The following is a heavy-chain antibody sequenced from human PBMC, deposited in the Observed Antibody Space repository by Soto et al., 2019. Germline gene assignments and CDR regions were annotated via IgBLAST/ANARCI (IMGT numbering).Heavy chain of an antibody. Sequence: EVQLVESGGGLVKPGGSLRLSCAASGFTFSNAWMSWVRQAPGKGLEWVGRIKSKTDGGTTDYAAPVKGRFTISRDDSKNTLYLQMNSLKTEDTAVYYCTTTGSWPRPAYYFYYMDVWGKGTTVTVSS. CDR3: TTTGSWPRPAYYFYYMDV. CDR1: GFTFSNAW. V-gene: IGHV3-15*01. CDR2: IKSKTDGGTT. D-gene: IGHD5-12*01. J-gene: IGHJ6*03.